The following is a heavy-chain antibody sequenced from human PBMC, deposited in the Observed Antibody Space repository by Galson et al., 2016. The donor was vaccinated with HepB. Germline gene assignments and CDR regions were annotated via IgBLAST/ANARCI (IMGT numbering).Heavy chain of an antibody. CDR2: IWPGDSET. D-gene: IGHD2-15*01. V-gene: IGHV5-51*01. Sequence: QSGAEVKKPGESLKISCKASGYSFTNYWIAWVRQMPGKGLEWMGIIWPGDSETRYSPSFQGQVTISADKSISIAYLQGSSLRASDTAVYYCAGQGDYSNQWCPFDYWGQGALVTVAS. CDR1: GYSFTNYW. CDR3: AGQGDYSNQWCPFDY. J-gene: IGHJ4*02.